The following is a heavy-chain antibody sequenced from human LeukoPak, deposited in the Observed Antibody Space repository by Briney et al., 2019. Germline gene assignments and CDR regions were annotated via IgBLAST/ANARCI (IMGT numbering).Heavy chain of an antibody. CDR2: IHYSGST. V-gene: IGHV4-39*01. CDR1: GGSISSSSYY. D-gene: IGHD3-10*01. J-gene: IGHJ4*02. Sequence: SETLSLTCTVSGGSISSSSYYWGWIRQPPGKGLEWIGSIHYSGSTYYNPSLKSRVTISVDTSKNQFSLKLSSVAAADTAVYYCARQGNIVLWFGELGNYFDYWGQGTLVTVSS. CDR3: ARQGNIVLWFGELGNYFDY.